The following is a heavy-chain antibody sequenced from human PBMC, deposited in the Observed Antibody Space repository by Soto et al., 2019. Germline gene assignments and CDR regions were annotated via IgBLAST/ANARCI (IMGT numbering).Heavy chain of an antibody. CDR2: ITNDGGDT. CDR3: VRDYYHISGSHYDIPLDS. J-gene: IGHJ4*02. V-gene: IGHV3-23*01. Sequence: GGSLRLSCAASGFTFNNYAMTWVRQAPGEGLEWVAVITNDGGDTLHADSVRGRFIISRDNSKDTLYLQMNSLRAEDTAVYQCVRDYYHISGSHYDIPLDSWGQGALVTVSS. CDR1: GFTFNNYA. D-gene: IGHD3-10*01.